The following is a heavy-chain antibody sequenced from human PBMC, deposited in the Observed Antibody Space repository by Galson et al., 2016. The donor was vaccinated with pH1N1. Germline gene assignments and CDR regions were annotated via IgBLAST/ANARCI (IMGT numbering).Heavy chain of an antibody. CDR2: IRSNADSYAT. Sequence: SLRLSCAASGFTFSGSAMHWVRQASGKGLEWVGRIRSNADSYATAYAASVEGRFTISRDDSKNTAYLQLNSLKTEDTAVYYCAIAPRLGELELGDVFDIWGLGTMVTVSS. D-gene: IGHD3-10*01. CDR3: AIAPRLGELELGDVFDI. CDR1: GFTFSGSA. V-gene: IGHV3-73*01. J-gene: IGHJ3*02.